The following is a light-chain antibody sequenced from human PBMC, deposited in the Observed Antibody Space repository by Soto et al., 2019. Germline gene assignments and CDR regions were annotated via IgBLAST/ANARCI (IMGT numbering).Light chain of an antibody. CDR1: SSNIGAPYD. CDR3: QSYDSSLSEGV. V-gene: IGLV1-40*01. CDR2: ANT. Sequence: QSVLTQPPSVSGAPGQRVTISCSGSSSNIGAPYDVHWYQQFPGTAPKLVIYANTKRPSGVPDRFSGSKSGTSASLAITGLQAEDEAEYYCQSYDSSLSEGVFGGGTKVTVL. J-gene: IGLJ2*01.